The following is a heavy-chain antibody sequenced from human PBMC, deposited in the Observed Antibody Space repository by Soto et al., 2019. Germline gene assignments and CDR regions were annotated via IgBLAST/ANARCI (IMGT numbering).Heavy chain of an antibody. CDR1: GFTFSSYA. D-gene: IGHD3-9*01. V-gene: IGHV3-23*01. Sequence: PGGSLRLSCAASGFTFSSYAMSWVRQAPGKGLEWVSAISGSGGSTYYVDSVKGRFTISRDNSKNTLYLQMSSLRAEDTALYYCAKDLFANILTGYCDYWGQGTLVTVSS. CDR3: AKDLFANILTGYCDY. CDR2: ISGSGGST. J-gene: IGHJ4*02.